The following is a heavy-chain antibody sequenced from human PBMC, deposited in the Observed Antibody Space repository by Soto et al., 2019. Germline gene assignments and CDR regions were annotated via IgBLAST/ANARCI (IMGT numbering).Heavy chain of an antibody. CDR2: IGTAGDT. D-gene: IGHD4-17*01. J-gene: IGHJ2*01. CDR3: ARALPTVTTIYWYFDL. Sequence: EVQLVESGGGLVQPGGSLRLSCAASGFTFSSYDMHWVRQATGKGLEWVSAIGTAGDTYYPGSVKGRFTISRENAKNSLYLQMNSLRAEDTAVYYCARALPTVTTIYWYFDLWGRGTLVTVSS. V-gene: IGHV3-13*01. CDR1: GFTFSSYD.